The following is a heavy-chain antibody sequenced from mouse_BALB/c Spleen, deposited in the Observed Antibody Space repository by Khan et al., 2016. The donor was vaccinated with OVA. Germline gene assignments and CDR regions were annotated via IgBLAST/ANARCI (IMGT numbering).Heavy chain of an antibody. CDR1: GYSFTGYF. D-gene: IGHD1-1*01. V-gene: IGHV1-20*02. J-gene: IGHJ2*01. CDR2: INPHIGET. CDR3: TRIYRSDFDY. Sequence: EVQLQESGPELVKPGASVKISCKASGYSFTGYFMNWVMQSHGKSLEWIGRINPHIGETFYNQKFKGKATLTVDESSSTAHMEPRSLASEDSAVYYCTRIYRSDFDYWGQGTTLTVSS.